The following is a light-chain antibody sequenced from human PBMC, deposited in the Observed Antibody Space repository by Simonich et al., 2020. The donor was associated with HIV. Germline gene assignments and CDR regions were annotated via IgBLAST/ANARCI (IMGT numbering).Light chain of an antibody. CDR2: GAS. Sequence: DIVMTQSPYSLARSLGERATINCKSSQSFLYSTNNKNYLAWYQKKPGQPPKLLIYGASTRESGVPDRFSGSGSGTGFTLTISSLQAEDVAVYYCQQYYSTPTFGGGTKVEIK. CDR1: QSFLYSTNNKNY. J-gene: IGKJ4*01. CDR3: QQYYSTPT. V-gene: IGKV4-1*01.